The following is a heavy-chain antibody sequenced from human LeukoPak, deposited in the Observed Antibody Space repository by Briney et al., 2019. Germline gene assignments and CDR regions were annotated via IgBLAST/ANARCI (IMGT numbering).Heavy chain of an antibody. CDR1: GSILSELS. CDR2: FDPEDDER. Sequence: ASVKVSCKVSGSILSELSMHWVRQAPGKGLEWMGGFDPEDDERIYAQKFQGRVTMTEDTSTDTAYMELSSLRSEDTAVYYCATELRSGYFYYWGQGTLVTVSS. D-gene: IGHD3-22*01. J-gene: IGHJ4*02. CDR3: ATELRSGYFYY. V-gene: IGHV1-24*01.